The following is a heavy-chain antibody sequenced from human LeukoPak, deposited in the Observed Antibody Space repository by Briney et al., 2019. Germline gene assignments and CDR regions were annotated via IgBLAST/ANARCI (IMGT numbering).Heavy chain of an antibody. V-gene: IGHV1-2*02. J-gene: IGHJ3*02. Sequence: GWINPNSGGTNYAQKFQGRVTMTRDTSISTAYMELSRLRSDDTAVYYCARALYDYEDAFDIWGQGTMVTVSS. CDR3: ARALYDYEDAFDI. D-gene: IGHD4-17*01. CDR2: INPNSGGT.